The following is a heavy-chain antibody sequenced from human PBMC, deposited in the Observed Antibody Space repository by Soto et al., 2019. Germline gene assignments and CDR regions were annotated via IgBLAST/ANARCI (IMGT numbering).Heavy chain of an antibody. V-gene: IGHV4-31*03. CDR2: IYYSGST. J-gene: IGHJ6*02. CDR1: GGSISSGGYY. CDR3: ARDAGDTAYYDSSGPLDV. D-gene: IGHD3-22*01. Sequence: PWETLSLTCTVSGGSISSGGYYWSWIRQHPGKGLEWIGYIYYSGSTYYNPSLKSRVTISVDTSKNQFSLKLSSVTAADTAVYYCARDAGDTAYYDSSGPLDVWGQGTTVTVS.